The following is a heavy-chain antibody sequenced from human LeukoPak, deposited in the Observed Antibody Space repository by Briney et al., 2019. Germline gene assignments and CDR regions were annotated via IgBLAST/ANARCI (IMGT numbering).Heavy chain of an antibody. V-gene: IGHV1-3*02. CDR3: ARDRGIADPQYYFDY. D-gene: IGHD6-13*01. CDR2: SNAGNGNT. CDR1: GYTFTSYA. Sequence: ASVKVSCKASGYTFTSYAMHWVRQAPGQRLEWMGWSNAGNGNTKYSQEFQGRVTITRDTSASTAYMELSSLRSEDMAVYYCARDRGIADPQYYFDYWGQGTLVTVSS. J-gene: IGHJ4*02.